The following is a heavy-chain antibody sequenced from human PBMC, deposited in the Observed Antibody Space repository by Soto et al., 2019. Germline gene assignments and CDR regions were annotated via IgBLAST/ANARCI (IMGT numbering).Heavy chain of an antibody. D-gene: IGHD3-22*01. V-gene: IGHV4-34*01. CDR1: GGSFSGYY. CDR2: INHSGST. J-gene: IGHJ4*02. CDR3: ARVRTITMIVVVPNRYFDY. Sequence: QVQLQQWGAGLLKPSETLSLTCAVYGGSFSGYYWSWIRQPPGKGLEWIGEINHSGSTNYNPSLKGRVTISVDTSKNQFSLKLSSVTAADTAVYYCARVRTITMIVVVPNRYFDYWGQGTLVTVSS.